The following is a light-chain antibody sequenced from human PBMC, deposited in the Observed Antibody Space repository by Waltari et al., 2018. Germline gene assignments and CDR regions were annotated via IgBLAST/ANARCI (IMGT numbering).Light chain of an antibody. V-gene: IGKV1-12*01. CDR2: DAS. Sequence: DIQMTQSPSSVSASVGDRVTLTCRASQGISSRLAWYQQKPGKAPKLLIYDASSLHSGVPSRFSGIGSGTEFTLTSSSLQPEDFATYYCQQVDSFPRTFGQGTKVEVK. CDR3: QQVDSFPRT. J-gene: IGKJ1*01. CDR1: QGISSR.